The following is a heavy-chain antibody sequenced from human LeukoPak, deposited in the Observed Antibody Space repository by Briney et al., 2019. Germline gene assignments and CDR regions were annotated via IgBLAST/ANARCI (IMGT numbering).Heavy chain of an antibody. CDR1: GYTFNNYY. Sequence: ASAKVSCKASGYTFNNYYMHWVRQAPGQGLEWMGIINPSAGSTSYAQKFQGRVTRTRDMSTSTVYMELSSLRSEDTAVYYCAGRSGSSQLPDYWGQGTLVTVSS. D-gene: IGHD1-26*01. CDR2: INPSAGST. CDR3: AGRSGSSQLPDY. V-gene: IGHV1-46*02. J-gene: IGHJ4*02.